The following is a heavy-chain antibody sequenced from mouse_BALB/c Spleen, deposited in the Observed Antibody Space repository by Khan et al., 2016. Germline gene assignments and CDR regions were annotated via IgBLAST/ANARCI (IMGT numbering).Heavy chain of an antibody. D-gene: IGHD2-1*01. CDR1: GYSFTRYW. V-gene: IGHV1-61*01. J-gene: IGHJ4*01. Sequence: QVQLKQSGTELVRPGASVKLSCKASGYSFTRYWMNWVKQRPGQGLEWIGMIHPSDSESRLNQKFKDKATLTVDNSSSIAYMQLSSPPSEDSAVDYCTRSAYGNHPYYAMDYWGQGTSVTGSS. CDR3: TRSAYGNHPYYAMDY. CDR2: IHPSDSES.